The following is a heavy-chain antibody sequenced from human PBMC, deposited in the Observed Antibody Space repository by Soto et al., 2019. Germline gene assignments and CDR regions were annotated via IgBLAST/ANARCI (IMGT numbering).Heavy chain of an antibody. CDR1: GDSVSSNSAA. J-gene: IGHJ4*02. Sequence: QVQLQQSGPGLVKPSQTLSLTCAISGDSVSSNSAAWNWIRQSPSRGLEWLGRTYYRSNWYNDCAVSVKRRIALTPDPSKNQFPLRLNSVTPEDTAVYYCARDRETGTIVFDYWGQGTLVTVSS. D-gene: IGHD1-7*01. V-gene: IGHV6-1*01. CDR3: ARDRETGTIVFDY. CDR2: TYYRSNWYN.